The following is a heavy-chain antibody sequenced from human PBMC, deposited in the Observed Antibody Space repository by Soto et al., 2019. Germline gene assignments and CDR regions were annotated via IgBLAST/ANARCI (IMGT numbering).Heavy chain of an antibody. V-gene: IGHV3-33*01. Sequence: GGSLRLSCAASGFTFSSYGMHWVRQAPGKGLEWVAVIWYDGSNKYYADSVKGRFTISRDNSKNTLYRQMNSLRAEDTAVYYCARVRVESLGIAAAGAHTYYYYYGMDVWGQGTTVTVSS. J-gene: IGHJ6*02. CDR3: ARVRVESLGIAAAGAHTYYYYYGMDV. CDR2: IWYDGSNK. CDR1: GFTFSSYG. D-gene: IGHD6-13*01.